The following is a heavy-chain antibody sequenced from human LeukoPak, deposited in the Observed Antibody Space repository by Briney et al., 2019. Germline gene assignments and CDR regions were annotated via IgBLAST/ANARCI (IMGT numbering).Heavy chain of an antibody. V-gene: IGHV4-39*07. CDR3: ARQYDSNGYSLHY. CDR1: GGSISSSSYY. D-gene: IGHD3-22*01. Sequence: SETLSLTCTVSGGSISSSSYYWGWIRQPPGKGLEWIGSIYYSGSTYYNPSLKSRVTISVDTSKNQFSLKLSSVTAADTAVYYCARQYDSNGYSLHYWGQGTLVTVSS. CDR2: IYYSGST. J-gene: IGHJ4*02.